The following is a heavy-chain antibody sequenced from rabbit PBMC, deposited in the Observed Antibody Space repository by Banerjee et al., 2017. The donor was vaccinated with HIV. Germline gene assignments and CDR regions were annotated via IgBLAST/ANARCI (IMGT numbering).Heavy chain of an antibody. V-gene: IGHV1S45*01. CDR1: GFSFSNKYV. J-gene: IGHJ4*01. D-gene: IGHD2-1*01. Sequence: QEQLEESGGDLVKPEGSLTLTCTASGFSFSNKYVMCWVRQAPGKGLEWIACINTSSGNTVYATWAKGRFTISRTSSTTVALQMTSLTAADTATYFCARAIGADYGGGYFDLWGPGTLVTVS. CDR2: INTSSGNT. CDR3: ARAIGADYGGGYFDL.